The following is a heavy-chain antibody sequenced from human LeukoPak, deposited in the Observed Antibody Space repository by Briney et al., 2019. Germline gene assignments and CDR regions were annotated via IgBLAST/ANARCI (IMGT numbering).Heavy chain of an antibody. V-gene: IGHV4-4*07. D-gene: IGHD3-22*01. CDR2: IYTSWST. CDR3: AREDDSTYYFDY. Sequence: SETLSLTCTVSGGSISSYYWSWIRQPAGKGLEWIGRIYTSWSTNYNPSLKSPVTISLDTSKNQYSLKLRPVTAADTAVYYCAREDDSTYYFDYWGQGSLVTVST. CDR1: GGSISSYY. J-gene: IGHJ4*02.